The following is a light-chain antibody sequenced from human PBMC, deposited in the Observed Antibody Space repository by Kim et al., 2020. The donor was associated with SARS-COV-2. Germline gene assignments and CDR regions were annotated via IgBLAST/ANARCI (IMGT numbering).Light chain of an antibody. V-gene: IGKV1-17*03. CDR2: AAS. Sequence: DVQMTQSPSAMSASVGDRVTITCRASQAISNYLAWFQQKPGNGPKRLIYAASNLQSGVPSRFSGSGSGTEFTLTISSLQPEDFATYFCLQHNVYPLTFGGGTKVDIK. CDR3: LQHNVYPLT. CDR1: QAISNY. J-gene: IGKJ4*01.